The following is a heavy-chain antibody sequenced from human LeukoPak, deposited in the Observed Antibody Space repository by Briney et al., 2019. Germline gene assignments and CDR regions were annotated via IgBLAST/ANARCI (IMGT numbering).Heavy chain of an antibody. J-gene: IGHJ6*03. Sequence: GGSLRLSCAASGFTFSSYWMSWVRQAPGKGLEWVANIKQDGSEKYYVDSVKGRFTISRDNARNSLYLRMNSLRAEDTAVYYCARGPDYTHYYYYYMDVWGKGTTVTVSS. CDR3: ARGPDYTHYYYYYMDV. CDR1: GFTFSSYW. V-gene: IGHV3-7*01. CDR2: IKQDGSEK. D-gene: IGHD4-11*01.